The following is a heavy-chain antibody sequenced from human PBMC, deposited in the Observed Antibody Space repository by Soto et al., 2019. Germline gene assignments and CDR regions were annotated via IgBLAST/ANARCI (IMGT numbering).Heavy chain of an antibody. CDR1: RRSFRGYY. CDR2: INHSGST. V-gene: IGHV4-34*01. Sequence: SETLSLTCAVDRRSFRGYYWSWIRQPPGKGLEWIGEINHSGSTNYNPSLKSRVTISVDTSKNQFSLKLSSVTAADTAVYYCARGTMTGAFDIWGQGTMVT. D-gene: IGHD3-22*01. CDR3: ARGTMTGAFDI. J-gene: IGHJ3*02.